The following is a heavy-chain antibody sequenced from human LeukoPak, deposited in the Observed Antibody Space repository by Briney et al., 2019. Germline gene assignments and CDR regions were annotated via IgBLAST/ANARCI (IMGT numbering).Heavy chain of an antibody. CDR1: GFTVSSNY. CDR2: IYSGGST. CDR3: AREGSSWSSDY. J-gene: IGHJ4*02. V-gene: IGHV3-53*01. D-gene: IGHD6-13*01. Sequence: GGSLRLSCAASGFTVSSNYMSWVRQAPGKGLEWVSVIYSGGSTYYADSVKGRFTISRDNAKNSLYLQMNSLRAEDTAVYYCAREGSSWSSDYWGQGTLVTVSS.